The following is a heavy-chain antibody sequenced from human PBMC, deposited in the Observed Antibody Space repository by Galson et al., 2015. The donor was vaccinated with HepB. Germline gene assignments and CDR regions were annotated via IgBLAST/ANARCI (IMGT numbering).Heavy chain of an antibody. CDR1: GFTFSSYW. J-gene: IGHJ4*02. V-gene: IGHV3-74*01. Sequence: SLRLSCAASGFTFSSYWMHWVRQAPGKGLVWVSRINGDGSGTRFADSVKGRFTISRDNAKNTLYLQMNSLRAEDTAVYYCARYTDRSFDIWGQGTLVTVSS. CDR3: ARYTDRSFDI. CDR2: INGDGSGT.